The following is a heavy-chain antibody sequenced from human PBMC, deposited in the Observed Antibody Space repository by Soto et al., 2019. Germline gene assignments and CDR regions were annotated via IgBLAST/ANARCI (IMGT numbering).Heavy chain of an antibody. Sequence: EVQLVESGGGLVQPGGSLKLSCAASGLSFSGSAMHWVRQASGKGLEWVGRIRSKGNSYATAYAASVKGRFIISRDDSKNTAYLQMNSLKTEDTAVYYCTPGPNYGILTDHYYGMDVWGQGTTVTVSS. V-gene: IGHV3-73*02. CDR2: IRSKGNSYAT. CDR1: GLSFSGSA. CDR3: TPGPNYGILTDHYYGMDV. D-gene: IGHD3-9*01. J-gene: IGHJ6*02.